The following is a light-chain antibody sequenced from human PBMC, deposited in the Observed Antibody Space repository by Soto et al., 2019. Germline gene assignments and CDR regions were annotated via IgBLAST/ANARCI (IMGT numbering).Light chain of an antibody. CDR2: EAS. V-gene: IGKV3-11*01. CDR1: QSVSSY. CDR3: QPYNNWPLT. Sequence: EIVLTQSPATLSLSPGERATLSCRASQSVSSYLAWYQHKPGQAPRLLIYEASNRATGIPARFSGSRSGPEFTLTINSLQSEDFAIYYCQPYNNWPLTFGGGTKVDIK. J-gene: IGKJ4*01.